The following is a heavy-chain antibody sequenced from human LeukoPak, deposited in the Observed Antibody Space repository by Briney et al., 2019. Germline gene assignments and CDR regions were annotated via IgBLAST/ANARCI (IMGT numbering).Heavy chain of an antibody. CDR1: GYTFTTYG. Sequence: ASVKVSCKASGYTFTTYGLSWVRQAPGQGLEWMGWISAYNGNTNYAQNFQGRVTMTTDTSTSTAYMELRSLRSDDTAVYYCARVLEVIVVVPAAIDDGMNVWGQGTTVTVSS. D-gene: IGHD2-2*02. CDR2: ISAYNGNT. V-gene: IGHV1-18*01. CDR3: ARVLEVIVVVPAAIDDGMNV. J-gene: IGHJ6*02.